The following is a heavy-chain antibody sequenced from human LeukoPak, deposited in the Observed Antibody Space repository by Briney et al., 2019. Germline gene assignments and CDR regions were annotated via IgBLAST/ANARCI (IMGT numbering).Heavy chain of an antibody. CDR1: GGSISSYY. D-gene: IGHD3-22*01. J-gene: IGHJ4*02. V-gene: IGHV4-4*07. CDR2: IYTSGTT. Sequence: PSETLSLTCTVSGGSISSYYWSWIRLPAGKGLEWIGRIYTSGTTNYNPSLKSRVTMSVDTSKNQFSLKLSSVTAADTAVYYCARSFYYDSSGYYYFDYWGQGTLVTVSS. CDR3: ARSFYYDSSGYYYFDY.